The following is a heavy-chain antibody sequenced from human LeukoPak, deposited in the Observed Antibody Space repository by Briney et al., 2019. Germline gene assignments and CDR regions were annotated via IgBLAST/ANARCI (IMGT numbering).Heavy chain of an antibody. CDR2: INPSGGST. V-gene: IGHV1-46*01. Sequence: ASVKVSCKASGYTFTGYYMHWVRQAPGQGLEWMGIINPSGGSTSYAQKFQGRVTMTRDMSTSTVYMELSSLRSEDTAVYYCARRSGSYDWFDPWGQGTLVTVSS. CDR1: GYTFTGYY. D-gene: IGHD1-26*01. CDR3: ARRSGSYDWFDP. J-gene: IGHJ5*02.